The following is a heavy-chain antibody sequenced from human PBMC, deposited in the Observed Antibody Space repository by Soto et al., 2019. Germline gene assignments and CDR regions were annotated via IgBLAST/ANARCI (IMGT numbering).Heavy chain of an antibody. CDR1: GFPFRTYA. D-gene: IGHD5-12*01. V-gene: IGHV3-48*02. Sequence: EVQLVESGGGLIQPGGSLRVSCAASGFPFRTYAMNWVRQAPGKGLEWVSYINYNSDTIYYADSVKGRFTLSRDNAKNSLYLQMNSLRDEETAVYYCVRDRGYTGYDLEYWGQATLVTVSS. J-gene: IGHJ4*02. CDR2: INYNSDTI. CDR3: VRDRGYTGYDLEY.